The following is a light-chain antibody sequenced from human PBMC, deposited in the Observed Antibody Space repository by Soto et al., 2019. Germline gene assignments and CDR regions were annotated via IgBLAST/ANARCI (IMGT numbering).Light chain of an antibody. CDR2: QAS. V-gene: IGKV1-5*03. J-gene: IGKJ2*02. CDR3: QQYITSYRT. Sequence: DIQMTQSPSTLSTSVGDRVTITCRASQSISTWLAWYQHKPGKAPKLLIYQASSLEGGVPSRFSGSGSGTEFTLTISSLQPDDFATYYCQQYITSYRTFGQGTRVETK. CDR1: QSISTW.